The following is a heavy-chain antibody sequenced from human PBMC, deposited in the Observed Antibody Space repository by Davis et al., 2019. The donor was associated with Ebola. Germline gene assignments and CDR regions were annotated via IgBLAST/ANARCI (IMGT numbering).Heavy chain of an antibody. CDR1: GFSFSSYG. CDR3: ARDRRISHSGTDV. V-gene: IGHV3-33*01. Sequence: GESLKISCAASGFSFSSYGMHWVRQTPGKGLEWVAVIWYDGSAQYYADSVKGRFTVSRDNSRNTLYLQMNNLRVEDTARYYCARDRRISHSGTDVWGQGTTVTVSS. CDR2: IWYDGSAQ. D-gene: IGHD2/OR15-2a*01. J-gene: IGHJ6*02.